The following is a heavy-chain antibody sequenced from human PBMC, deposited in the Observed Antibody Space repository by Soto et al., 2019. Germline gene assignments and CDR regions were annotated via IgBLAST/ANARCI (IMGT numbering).Heavy chain of an antibody. CDR2: IKSKTDGGTT. V-gene: IGHV3-15*01. J-gene: IGHJ4*02. Sequence: SGGSLRLSCAASGFTFSNAWMSWVRQAPGKGLERVGRIKSKTDGGTTDYAAPVKGRFTISRDDSKNTLYLQMNSLKTEDTAVYYCTTEIPPPVPAAPPDYWGQGTLVTVSS. CDR3: TTEIPPPVPAAPPDY. CDR1: GFTFSNAW. D-gene: IGHD2-2*01.